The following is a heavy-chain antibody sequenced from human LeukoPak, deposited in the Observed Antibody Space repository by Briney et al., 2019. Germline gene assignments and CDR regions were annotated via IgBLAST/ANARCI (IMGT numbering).Heavy chain of an antibody. V-gene: IGHV4-38-2*01. Sequence: SETLSLTCAVSGYSISSGYYWGWIRQPPGKGLEWIGSIYHSGSPYYNPSLKSRVTISLDTPKNQFSLKLSSVTAADTAVYFCAINFFWSGYYFDYWGQGTLVTVSS. J-gene: IGHJ4*02. D-gene: IGHD3-3*01. CDR2: IYHSGSP. CDR1: GYSISSGYY. CDR3: AINFFWSGYYFDY.